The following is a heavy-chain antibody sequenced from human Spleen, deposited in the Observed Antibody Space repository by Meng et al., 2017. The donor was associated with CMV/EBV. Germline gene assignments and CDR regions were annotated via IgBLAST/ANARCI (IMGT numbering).Heavy chain of an antibody. D-gene: IGHD1-26*01. V-gene: IGHV4-34*01. Sequence: QVPLQQWGAGLLKPSETLSLTCAVYGGSFSGYYWSWIRQPPGKGLEWIGEINHSGSTNYNPSLKSRVTISVDTSKNQFSLKLSSVTAADTAVYYCARGRGGSTYGRFDYWGQGTLVTVSS. CDR2: INHSGST. J-gene: IGHJ4*02. CDR3: ARGRGGSTYGRFDY. CDR1: GGSFSGYY.